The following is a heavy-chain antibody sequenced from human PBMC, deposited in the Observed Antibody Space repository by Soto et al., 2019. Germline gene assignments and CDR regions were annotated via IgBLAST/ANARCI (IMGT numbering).Heavy chain of an antibody. D-gene: IGHD3-10*01. J-gene: IGHJ6*02. CDR2: INPNSGGT. Sequence: ASVKVSCKASGYTFTGYYMHWVRQAPGQGLEWMGWINPNSGGTNYAQKFQGRVTMTRDTSISTAYMELSRLRSDDTAVYYCALPGPLWFGELSDYYYYYGMDVWGQGTTVTVSS. CDR1: GYTFTGYY. V-gene: IGHV1-2*02. CDR3: ALPGPLWFGELSDYYYYYGMDV.